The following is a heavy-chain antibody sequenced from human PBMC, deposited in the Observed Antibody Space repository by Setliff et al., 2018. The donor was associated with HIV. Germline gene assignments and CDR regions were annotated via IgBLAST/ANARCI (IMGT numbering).Heavy chain of an antibody. Sequence: NPSETLSLTCTVSNGSISSGNHYWSWIRQHPGKGLEWIGYIFYRGSTYYNPSLKSRVSLSIDTSKSYFSLKLTSVTAADTAMYFCARAGHYDFLGGFSAQPLDPWGRGILVTVSS. J-gene: IGHJ5*02. CDR3: ARAGHYDFLGGFSAQPLDP. CDR2: IFYRGST. D-gene: IGHD3-3*01. V-gene: IGHV4-31*03. CDR1: NGSISSGNHY.